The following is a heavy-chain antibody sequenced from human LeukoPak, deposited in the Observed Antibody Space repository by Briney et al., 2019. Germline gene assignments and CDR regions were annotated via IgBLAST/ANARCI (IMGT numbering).Heavy chain of an antibody. CDR3: VRFGVNYDMDV. CDR2: IHYSGRA. J-gene: IGHJ6*02. D-gene: IGHD3-16*01. CDR1: GGSISGYY. V-gene: IGHV4-59*01. Sequence: SETLSLTCSVSGGSISGYYWTWVRQPPGKGLEWIGQIHYSGRADYNPSLKSRITTSVDTSRNQISLKLSSVTAADTAIYYCVRFGVNYDMDVWGQGTTVIVFS.